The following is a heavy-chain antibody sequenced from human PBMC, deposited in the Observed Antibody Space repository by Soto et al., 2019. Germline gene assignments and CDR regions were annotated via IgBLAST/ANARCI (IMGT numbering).Heavy chain of an antibody. V-gene: IGHV4-34*01. CDR1: GGSFSGFY. CDR2: INHSGST. Sequence: SETLSLTCAVYGGSFSGFYWGWIRQPPGKGLEWIGEINHSGSTNYNPSLKSRVTISVDTSKNQFSLKLSSVTAADTAVYYCARGSEDYDYIWGSYRYFDYWGQGTLVTVS. D-gene: IGHD3-16*02. CDR3: ARGSEDYDYIWGSYRYFDY. J-gene: IGHJ4*02.